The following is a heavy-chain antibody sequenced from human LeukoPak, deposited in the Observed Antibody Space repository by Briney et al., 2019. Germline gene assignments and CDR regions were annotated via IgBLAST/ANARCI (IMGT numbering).Heavy chain of an antibody. Sequence: SETLSLTCTVSGGSISSSSYYWGWIRQPPGKGLEWIGSTYYSGSTYYNPSLKSRVTISVDTSKNQFSLKLSSVTAADTAVYYCARSSYSSSLNWFDPWGQGTLVTVSS. D-gene: IGHD6-13*01. V-gene: IGHV4-39*07. CDR3: ARSSYSSSLNWFDP. J-gene: IGHJ5*02. CDR2: TYYSGST. CDR1: GGSISSSSYY.